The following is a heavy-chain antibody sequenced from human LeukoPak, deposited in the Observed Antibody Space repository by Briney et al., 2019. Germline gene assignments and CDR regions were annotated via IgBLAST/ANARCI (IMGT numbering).Heavy chain of an antibody. D-gene: IGHD3-10*01. J-gene: IGHJ6*03. CDR3: AREAYDSGNFRTDYYYMDV. Sequence: ASVKVSCKASGYTFTGYYMHWVRQAPGQGLEWMGWINPNSGGTNYAQKFQGRVTVTRDTSISTAYMELSRLRSDDTAVYYCAREAYDSGNFRTDYYYMDVWGKGTTVTISS. CDR2: INPNSGGT. V-gene: IGHV1-2*02. CDR1: GYTFTGYY.